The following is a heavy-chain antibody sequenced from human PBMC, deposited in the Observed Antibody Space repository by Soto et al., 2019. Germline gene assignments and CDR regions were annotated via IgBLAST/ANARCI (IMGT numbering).Heavy chain of an antibody. CDR1: GFALSTSGMC. D-gene: IGHD2-2*02. Sequence: SGPTLVNPTQTLTLTCTFSGFALSTSGMCVSWIRQPPGKALEWLALIDWGDDKYYSTSLKTRLTISKDTSKNQVVLTMTNMDPVDTATYYCARLPAGDCSSTSCYSYYYYGMDVWGQGTTVTVSS. CDR3: ARLPAGDCSSTSCYSYYYYGMDV. V-gene: IGHV2-70*01. CDR2: IDWGDDK. J-gene: IGHJ6*02.